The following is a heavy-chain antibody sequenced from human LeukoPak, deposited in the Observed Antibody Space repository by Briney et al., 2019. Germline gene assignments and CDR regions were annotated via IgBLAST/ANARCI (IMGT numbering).Heavy chain of an antibody. V-gene: IGHV4-38-2*01. CDR1: GYSISSGYY. Sequence: SETLSLTCAVSGYSISSGYYWGWIRQPPGKGLEWIGSIYHSGSTYYNPSLKSRVTISVDTSKNQFSLKLSSVTAADTAVYYCARSPFITYCSSTSCYGAYYYYYGMDVWGKGTTVTVSS. D-gene: IGHD2-2*01. J-gene: IGHJ6*04. CDR3: ARSPFITYCSSTSCYGAYYYYYGMDV. CDR2: IYHSGST.